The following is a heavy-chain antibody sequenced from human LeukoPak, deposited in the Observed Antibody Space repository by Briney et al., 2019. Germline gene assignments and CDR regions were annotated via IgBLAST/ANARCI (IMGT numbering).Heavy chain of an antibody. V-gene: IGHV3-7*01. CDR2: IKQDGSEK. J-gene: IGHJ4*02. CDR1: GFTFSSHW. D-gene: IGHD5-24*01. Sequence: GSLRLSCAASGFTFSSHWMSWVRQAPGKGLEWVANIKQDGSEKYYVDSVKGRFTISRDNAKNSLYLQMNSLRAEDTAVYYCARSLGGMATTYFDYWGQGTLVTVSS. CDR3: ARSLGGMATTYFDY.